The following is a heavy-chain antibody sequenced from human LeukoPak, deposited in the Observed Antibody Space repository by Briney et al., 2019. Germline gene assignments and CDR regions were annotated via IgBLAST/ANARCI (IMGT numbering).Heavy chain of an antibody. Sequence: GESLKISCKGSGYSFTSYWIGWVRPMPGKGLDWMGILYPGDSDTRYSPSFHGQVTISADKSISTAYLQWSSLKASDTAMYYCARRLSYYDTTRAFDIWGQGTMVTVSS. D-gene: IGHD3-22*01. CDR3: ARRLSYYDTTRAFDI. V-gene: IGHV5-51*01. J-gene: IGHJ3*02. CDR1: GYSFTSYW. CDR2: LYPGDSDT.